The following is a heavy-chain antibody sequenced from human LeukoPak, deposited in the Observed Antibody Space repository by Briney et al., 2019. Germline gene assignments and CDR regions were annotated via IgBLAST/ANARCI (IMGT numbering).Heavy chain of an antibody. Sequence: ASVKVSCEASGYTFTGYSMHWVRQAPGQGLGWMGWINPNSGGTNFAQKFQDRVTMTRDTSISTAYMELSRLRSDDTAVYYCARVISGSWYFFDYWGQGTLVTVSS. V-gene: IGHV1-2*02. J-gene: IGHJ4*02. CDR2: INPNSGGT. CDR3: ARVISGSWYFFDY. D-gene: IGHD6-13*01. CDR1: GYTFTGYS.